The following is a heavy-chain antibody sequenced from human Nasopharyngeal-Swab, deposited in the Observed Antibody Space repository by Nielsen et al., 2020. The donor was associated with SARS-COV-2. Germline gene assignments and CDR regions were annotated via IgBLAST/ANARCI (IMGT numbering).Heavy chain of an antibody. CDR2: IYYSGST. Sequence: SETLSLTCSVSGGSISNYHWNWIRQPPGKGLEWIGYIYYSGSTNYNPSLKSRVTISVDTSKNQFSLKLSSVTAADTAVYYCARRGEGYGDYLDYWGQGTLATVSS. D-gene: IGHD4-17*01. J-gene: IGHJ4*02. CDR1: GGSISNYH. V-gene: IGHV4-59*08. CDR3: ARRGEGYGDYLDY.